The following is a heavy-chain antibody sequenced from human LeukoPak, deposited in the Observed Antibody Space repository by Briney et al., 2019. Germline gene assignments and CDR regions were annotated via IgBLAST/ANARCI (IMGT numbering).Heavy chain of an antibody. CDR2: IYYSGST. CDR1: CGSISSSSYY. D-gene: IGHD3-22*01. V-gene: IGHV4-39*01. Sequence: PSETLSLTCTVSCGSISSSSYYWGWIRQPPGKGLEWIGSIYYSGSTYYNPSLKSRVTISVDTSKNQFSLKLSSVTAADTAVYYCARVTAYDGSGYYKYYFDYWGQGTLVTVSS. CDR3: ARVTAYDGSGYYKYYFDY. J-gene: IGHJ4*02.